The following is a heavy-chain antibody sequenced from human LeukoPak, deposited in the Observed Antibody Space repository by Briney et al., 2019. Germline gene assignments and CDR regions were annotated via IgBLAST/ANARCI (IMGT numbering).Heavy chain of an antibody. CDR2: IRYDGSNK. J-gene: IGHJ4*02. V-gene: IGHV3-30*02. CDR3: AKDSGGDRYSSGYYFDY. D-gene: IGHD2-21*02. CDR1: GFTFSSYG. Sequence: GGSLRLSCAASGFTFSSYGMHWVRQAPGKGLEWVAFIRYDGSNKYYADSVKGRFTISRDNSKNTLYLQMNSLRAEDTAVYYCAKDSGGDRYSSGYYFDYWGQGTLVTVSS.